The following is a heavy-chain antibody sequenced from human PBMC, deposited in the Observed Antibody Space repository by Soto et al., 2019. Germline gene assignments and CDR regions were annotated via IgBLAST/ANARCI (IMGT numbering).Heavy chain of an antibody. J-gene: IGHJ5*02. Sequence: QVQLVQSGAVVRKPGASVTVSCKVSGYTLSEVSIHWVRQTPGKGLEWMGGFDPENDETSYAQKFQGRVTLTEDTSTNTPYLELSSLRSEDTAIYYCAIAAYCSGATCYSGYNWFDPWGQGTQVTVSS. CDR2: FDPENDET. CDR3: AIAAYCSGATCYSGYNWFDP. V-gene: IGHV1-24*01. CDR1: GYTLSEVS. D-gene: IGHD2-2*01.